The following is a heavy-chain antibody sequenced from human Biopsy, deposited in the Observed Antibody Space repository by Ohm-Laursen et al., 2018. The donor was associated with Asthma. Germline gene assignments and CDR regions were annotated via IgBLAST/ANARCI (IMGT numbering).Heavy chain of an antibody. Sequence: SSVKVSCKASGYNIISFAIHWVRQAPGQRLEWMGWVNTGNGDTKYSQKFQGRVTITRDTSASTAYMELRSLRSEDTATYYCSRTYCDFLTGQVKDVFGVWGQGTMVTVSS. CDR2: VNTGNGDT. V-gene: IGHV1-3*04. CDR1: GYNIISFA. D-gene: IGHD3-9*01. CDR3: SRTYCDFLTGQVKDVFGV. J-gene: IGHJ3*01.